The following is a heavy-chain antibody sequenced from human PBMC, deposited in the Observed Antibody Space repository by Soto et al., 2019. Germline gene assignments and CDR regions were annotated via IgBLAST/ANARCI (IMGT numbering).Heavy chain of an antibody. J-gene: IGHJ4*02. Sequence: EVQLVESGGGLVQPGGSLRLSCAASGFTFSSYWMHWVRQAPGKGLVWVSRINRDGSSTSYADSVKGRFTISRDNAKNTLYLQMNSLRAEDTAVYYCARDYGDYPPSDYWGQGTLVTVSS. V-gene: IGHV3-74*01. CDR1: GFTFSSYW. D-gene: IGHD4-17*01. CDR3: ARDYGDYPPSDY. CDR2: INRDGSST.